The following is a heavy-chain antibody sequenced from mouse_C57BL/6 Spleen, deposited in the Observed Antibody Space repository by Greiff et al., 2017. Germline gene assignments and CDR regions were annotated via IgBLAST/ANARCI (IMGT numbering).Heavy chain of an antibody. D-gene: IGHD1-2*01. CDR2: IDPEDGET. Sequence: VHVKQSGAELVKPGASVKLSCTASGFNIKDYYMHWVKQRTEQGLEWIGRIDPEDGETKYAPKFQGKATITADTSSNTAYLQLSSLTSEDTAVYYCAGHYDGGGYFDGWGTGTTVTVSS. J-gene: IGHJ1*03. CDR3: AGHYDGGGYFDG. V-gene: IGHV14-2*01. CDR1: GFNIKDYY.